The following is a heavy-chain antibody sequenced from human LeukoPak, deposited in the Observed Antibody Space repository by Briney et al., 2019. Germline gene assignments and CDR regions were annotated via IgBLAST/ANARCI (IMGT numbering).Heavy chain of an antibody. CDR1: GGSVTSTNW. CDR3: ARGKNGRYVLRFLGSAFDI. CDR2: VHLDGRT. J-gene: IGHJ3*02. Sequence: RTSETLSLTCDVSGGSVTSTNWWTWVRQPPGKGLEWIGEVHLDGRTNYNPSLKSRVTISVDTSKNQFSLKLSSVTAADTAVYYCARGKNGRYVLRFLGSAFDIWGQGTMVTVSS. D-gene: IGHD3-3*01. V-gene: IGHV4-4*02.